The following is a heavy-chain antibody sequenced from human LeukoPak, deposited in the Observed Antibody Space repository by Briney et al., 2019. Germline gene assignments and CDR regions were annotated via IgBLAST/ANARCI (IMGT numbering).Heavy chain of an antibody. J-gene: IGHJ5*02. CDR2: IYYSGST. CDR1: GGSISSYY. CDR3: AREATMVRGLSWFDP. V-gene: IGHV4-59*12. Sequence: NPSETLSLTCTVSGGSISSYYWSWIRQPPGKGLEWIGYIYYSGSTSYNPSLKSRVTISVDTSKNQFSLKLSSVTAADTAVYYCAREATMVRGLSWFDPWGQGTLVTVSS. D-gene: IGHD3-10*01.